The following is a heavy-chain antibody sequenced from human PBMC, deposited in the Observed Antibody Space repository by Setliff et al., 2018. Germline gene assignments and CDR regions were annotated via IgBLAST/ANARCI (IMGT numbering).Heavy chain of an antibody. V-gene: IGHV3-7*04. CDR1: GFTFRIYW. Sequence: GGSLRLSCSASGFTFRIYWISWVRQAPGKGLEWVANIKGDDSEGYYVDSVKGRFTVSRDNVKNSLFLQMDSLRVDDTAVYYCGRAGKPYAIDIWGQGTLVTVSS. CDR3: GRAGKPYAIDI. D-gene: IGHD2-8*01. CDR2: IKGDDSEG. J-gene: IGHJ4*02.